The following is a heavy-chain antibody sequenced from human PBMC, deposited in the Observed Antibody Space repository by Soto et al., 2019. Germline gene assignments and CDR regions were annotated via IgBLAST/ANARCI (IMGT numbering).Heavy chain of an antibody. CDR2: IYNSRST. CDR1: GGSISSGDYY. J-gene: IGHJ4*02. Sequence: SETLSLTCTVSGGSISSGDYYWSWIRQHPGKGLEWIAYIYNSRSTYYNPSLKSRVTISVDTSKNQLSLNLSSVTAADTAVYYCARDRPLYYYDTSGYYWGYFDYWRQGTLVTVSS. D-gene: IGHD3-22*01. CDR3: ARDRPLYYYDTSGYYWGYFDY. V-gene: IGHV4-31*03.